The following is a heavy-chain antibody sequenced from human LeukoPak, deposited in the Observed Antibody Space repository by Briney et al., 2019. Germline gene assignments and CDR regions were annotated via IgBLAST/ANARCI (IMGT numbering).Heavy chain of an antibody. CDR1: GGSISSSSYY. V-gene: IGHV4-39*01. CDR2: IYYSGST. J-gene: IGHJ4*02. CDR3: ARHRDYYDSSGYTFPIDY. D-gene: IGHD3-22*01. Sequence: SETLSLTRTVSGGSISSSSYYWGWIRQPPGKGLEWIGSIYYSGSTYYNPSLKSRVTISVDTSKNQFSLKLSSVTAADTAVYYCARHRDYYDSSGYTFPIDYWGQGTLVTVSS.